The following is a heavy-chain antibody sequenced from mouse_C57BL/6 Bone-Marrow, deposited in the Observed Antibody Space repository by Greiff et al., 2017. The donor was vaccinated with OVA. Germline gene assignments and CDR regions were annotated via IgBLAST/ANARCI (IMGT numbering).Heavy chain of an antibody. V-gene: IGHV1-54*01. J-gene: IGHJ2*01. CDR1: GYAFTNYL. CDR3: SRTRVYSYYVDY. CDR2: INPGSGGT. Sequence: QVQLQQSGAELVRPGTSVKVSCKASGYAFTNYLIAWVKQRPGQGLAWIGVINPGSGGTKYNEKFKGKATLTADKSSNTAYMQLSSLTSEDSAVYFFSRTRVYSYYVDYWGQGTTLTVSS.